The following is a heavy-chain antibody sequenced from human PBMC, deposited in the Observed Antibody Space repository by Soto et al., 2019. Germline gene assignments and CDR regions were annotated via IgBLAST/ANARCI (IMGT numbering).Heavy chain of an antibody. V-gene: IGHV1-69*01. D-gene: IGHD2-15*01. CDR2: IIPIFGPA. CDR1: GGTVSNSA. J-gene: IGHJ4*02. Sequence: QVQLVQSGAEVKKPGSSVKVSCKASGGTVSNSAISWLRQAPGHGLEWMGGIIPIFGPAIYARKFRGRVTITADESTSTAYMELSTVRSEDTAVYYCGRGSSWTKVEYWGQGTQVTVSS. CDR3: GRGSSWTKVEY.